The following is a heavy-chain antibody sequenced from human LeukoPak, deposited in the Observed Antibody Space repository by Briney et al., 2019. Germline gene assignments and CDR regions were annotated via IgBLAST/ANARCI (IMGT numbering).Heavy chain of an antibody. V-gene: IGHV3-30-3*01. J-gene: IGHJ4*02. CDR3: ARETIMGS. Sequence: GGSLRLSCAGSGFTFSSYAMHWVRQAPGKGLEWVAVISYDGSNKFYADSVKGRFTISRDNSKNTLYLQMNSLRAEDTAVYYCARETIMGSWGQGTLVTVPS. D-gene: IGHD3-16*01. CDR1: GFTFSSYA. CDR2: ISYDGSNK.